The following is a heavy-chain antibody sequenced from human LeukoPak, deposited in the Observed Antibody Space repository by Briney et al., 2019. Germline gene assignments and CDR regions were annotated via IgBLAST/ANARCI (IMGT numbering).Heavy chain of an antibody. J-gene: IGHJ4*02. V-gene: IGHV1-46*01. Sequence: ASVKVSCKASGYTFRDHHMHWVRQAPGQGLEWMGKITPIDGSTTYAQKFQDRVTTTRDTSTSTVYMELNGLSSEDTAVYYCARDTYGSDYWGQGTLVTVSS. D-gene: IGHD3-10*01. CDR1: GYTFRDHH. CDR3: ARDTYGSDY. CDR2: ITPIDGST.